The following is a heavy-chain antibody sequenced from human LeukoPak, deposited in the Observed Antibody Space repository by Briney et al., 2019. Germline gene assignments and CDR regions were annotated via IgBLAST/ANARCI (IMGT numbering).Heavy chain of an antibody. CDR2: INPNSGGT. Sequence: ASVKVSCKASGYTFTGYYMHWVRQAPGQGLEWMGWINPNSGGTIYAQKFQGRVTMTRDTSISTVYMELSRLRSDDTAVYYCATDPVGYCSSDSCYSVDYWGQGTLVTVSS. CDR3: ATDPVGYCSSDSCYSVDY. V-gene: IGHV1-2*02. J-gene: IGHJ4*02. D-gene: IGHD2-15*01. CDR1: GYTFTGYY.